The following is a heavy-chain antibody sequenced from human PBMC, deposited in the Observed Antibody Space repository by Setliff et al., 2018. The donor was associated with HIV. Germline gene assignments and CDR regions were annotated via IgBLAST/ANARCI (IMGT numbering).Heavy chain of an antibody. CDR1: GYTFTSYG. J-gene: IGHJ4*02. V-gene: IGHV1-18*01. D-gene: IGHD3-16*02. CDR2: ISAYNGNT. Sequence: ASVKVSCKASGYTFTSYGISWVRQAPGQGLEWMGWISAYNGNTNYAQKLQGRVTMTTDTSTSTAYMELGSLRSDDTAVYYCAREKESYDYVWGSYRQYNYWGQGTLVTVSS. CDR3: AREKESYDYVWGSYRQYNY.